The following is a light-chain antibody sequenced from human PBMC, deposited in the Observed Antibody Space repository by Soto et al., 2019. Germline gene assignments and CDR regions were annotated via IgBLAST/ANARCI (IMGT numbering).Light chain of an antibody. Sequence: QSVLTQPASVYGSPGQSITISCTGTSSGVGGYNYVSWYQQHPGKAPKLMIYDVSNRPSGVSNRFSGSKSGNTASLTISGLQAEDEADYYCSSYTSSSTLEVFGTGTKVTVL. CDR1: SSGVGGYNY. V-gene: IGLV2-14*01. J-gene: IGLJ1*01. CDR2: DVS. CDR3: SSYTSSSTLEV.